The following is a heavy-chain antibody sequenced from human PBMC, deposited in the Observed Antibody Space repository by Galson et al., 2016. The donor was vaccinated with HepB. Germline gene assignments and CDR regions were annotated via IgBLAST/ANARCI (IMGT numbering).Heavy chain of an antibody. Sequence: SLRLSCAASGFTFSSYGMHWVRQAPGKGLEWVAVISYDGSNKYYADSVKGRFTISRDNSKNTLYLQMNSLRAEDTAVYYCAKDRAAYYDILTGPVFDYWGQGT. V-gene: IGHV3-30*18. CDR3: AKDRAAYYDILTGPVFDY. CDR2: ISYDGSNK. J-gene: IGHJ4*02. CDR1: GFTFSSYG. D-gene: IGHD3-9*01.